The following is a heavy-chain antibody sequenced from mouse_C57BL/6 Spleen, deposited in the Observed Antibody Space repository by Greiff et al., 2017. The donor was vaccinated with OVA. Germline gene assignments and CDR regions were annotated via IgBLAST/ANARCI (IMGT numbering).Heavy chain of an antibody. CDR3: TRDGNDGYWFAY. J-gene: IGHJ3*01. V-gene: IGHV5-9-1*02. CDR2: ISSGGDYI. D-gene: IGHD2-3*01. CDR1: GFTFSSYA. Sequence: EVQRVESGAGLVKPGGSLKLSCAASGFTFSSYAMSWVRQTPEKRLEWVAYISSGGDYIYYADTVKGRFTISRDNARNTLYLQMSSLKSEDTAMYYCTRDGNDGYWFAYWGQGTLVTVSA.